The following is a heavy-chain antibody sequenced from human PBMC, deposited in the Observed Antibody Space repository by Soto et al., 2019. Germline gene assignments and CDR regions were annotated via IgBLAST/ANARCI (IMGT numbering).Heavy chain of an antibody. J-gene: IGHJ4*02. CDR2: ISGSGGST. CDR1: GCTFSSYA. Sequence: EVQLLESGGGLVQPGGSLRLSCAASGCTFSSYAMSWVRQAPGKGLEWVSAISGSGGSTYYADSVKGRFTISRDNSKNSLYLQMNSLRAEDTAVYYCAKSGFLWFGELYGQFDYWGQGTLVTVSS. CDR3: AKSGFLWFGELYGQFDY. V-gene: IGHV3-23*01. D-gene: IGHD3-10*01.